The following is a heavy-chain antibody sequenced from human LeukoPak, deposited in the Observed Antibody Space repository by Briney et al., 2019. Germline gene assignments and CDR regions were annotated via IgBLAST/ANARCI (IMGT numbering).Heavy chain of an antibody. CDR1: GCSFSSYG. Sequence: GGYLRLSCAASGCSFSSYGMHWGRQAPGKGLERVAVMWYDGSNKYSADSVKGRFTISRDNSKTTLYLRMNSLRAEDTAVYYCAKDRTSRGEVTWFDPWGQGTLVTVSS. D-gene: IGHD2-2*01. V-gene: IGHV3-33*06. CDR2: MWYDGSNK. J-gene: IGHJ5*02. CDR3: AKDRTSRGEVTWFDP.